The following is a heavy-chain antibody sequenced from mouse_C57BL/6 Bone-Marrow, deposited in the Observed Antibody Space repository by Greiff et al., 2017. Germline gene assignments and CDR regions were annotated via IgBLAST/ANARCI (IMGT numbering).Heavy chain of an antibody. J-gene: IGHJ3*01. Sequence: EVQLVESGGDLVKPGGSLKLSCAASGFTFSSYGMSWVRQTPDKRLEWVATISSGGSYTYYPDSVKGRFTISRDNAKNTLYLQMSSLKSEDTAMYYCARHGYYDYDQAYWGQGTLVTVSA. D-gene: IGHD2-4*01. V-gene: IGHV5-6*01. CDR1: GFTFSSYG. CDR2: ISSGGSYT. CDR3: ARHGYYDYDQAY.